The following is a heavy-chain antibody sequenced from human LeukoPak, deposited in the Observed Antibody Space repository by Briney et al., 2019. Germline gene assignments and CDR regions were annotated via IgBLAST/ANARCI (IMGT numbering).Heavy chain of an antibody. CDR1: GFTFSSYA. CDR3: ARTSSSFDY. CDR2: VSGGGVTT. J-gene: IGHJ4*02. D-gene: IGHD6-6*01. Sequence: PGGSLRLSCAASGFTFSSYAMSWVRQAPGKGLEWVSTVSGGGVTTYYADSAKGRFTISRDNAKNSLYLQMNSLRAEDTAVYYCARTSSSFDYWGQGTLVTVSS. V-gene: IGHV3-23*01.